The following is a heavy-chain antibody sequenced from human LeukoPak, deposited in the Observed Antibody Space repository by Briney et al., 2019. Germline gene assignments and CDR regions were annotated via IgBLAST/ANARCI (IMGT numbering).Heavy chain of an antibody. CDR2: IKSKTDGGTT. CDR3: TTAGKEHYYDSSGYYYNFDY. D-gene: IGHD3-22*01. Sequence: GGSLRLSCAASGFTFSNAWMSWVRQAPGKGLEWVGRIKSKTDGGTTDYAAPVKGRFTISRDDSKNTLYLQMNSLKTEDTAVYYCTTAGKEHYYDSSGYYYNFDYWGQGTLVTVSS. CDR1: GFTFSNAW. J-gene: IGHJ4*02. V-gene: IGHV3-15*01.